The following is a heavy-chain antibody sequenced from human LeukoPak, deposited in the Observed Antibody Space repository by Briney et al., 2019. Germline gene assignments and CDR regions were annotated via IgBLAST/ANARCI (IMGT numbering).Heavy chain of an antibody. D-gene: IGHD3-9*01. CDR3: AKSPGHYDILTGYYTPFDY. Sequence: GGSLRLSCAASGFTFDDYAMHWVRQAPGKDLEWVSGISWNSGSIGYADSVKGRFTISRDNAKNSLHLQMNSLRAEDTALYYCAKSPGHYDILTGYYTPFDYWGQGTLVTVSS. V-gene: IGHV3-9*01. CDR2: ISWNSGSI. CDR1: GFTFDDYA. J-gene: IGHJ4*02.